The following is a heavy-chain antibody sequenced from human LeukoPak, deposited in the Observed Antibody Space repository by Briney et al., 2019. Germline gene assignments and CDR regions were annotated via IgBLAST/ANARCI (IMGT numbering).Heavy chain of an antibody. CDR1: GFTFSTFW. D-gene: IGHD6-19*01. CDR3: AKVPIPYSSGWCLNY. V-gene: IGHV3-7*01. CDR2: IRQDGAEK. J-gene: IGHJ4*02. Sequence: PGGSLRLSCAASGFTFSTFWMTWVRQAPGKGLEWVANIRQDGAEKYYVDSVKGRFTISRDNAKNSLYLQMNSLRAEDTAVYYCAKVPIPYSSGWCLNYWGQGTLVTVSS.